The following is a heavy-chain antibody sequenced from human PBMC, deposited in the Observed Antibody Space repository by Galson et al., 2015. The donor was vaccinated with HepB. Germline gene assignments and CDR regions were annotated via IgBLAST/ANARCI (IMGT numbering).Heavy chain of an antibody. Sequence: SLRLSCAASGFIFRNYAMSWVRQAPGKGLEGVSALSSNGYKTYYAESVKGRFTISRDISKNTLNLQMSSLRGEDTAIYYCAKDLGYSAFDYWGQGTLVTVSP. CDR3: AKDLGYSAFDY. V-gene: IGHV3-23*01. CDR2: LSSNGYKT. CDR1: GFIFRNYA. D-gene: IGHD5-24*01. J-gene: IGHJ4*02.